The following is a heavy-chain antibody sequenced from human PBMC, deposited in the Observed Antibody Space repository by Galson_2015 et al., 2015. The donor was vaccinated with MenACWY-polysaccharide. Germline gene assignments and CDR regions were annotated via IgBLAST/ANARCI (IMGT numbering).Heavy chain of an antibody. CDR1: GFTFSSYG. V-gene: IGHV3-30*18. Sequence: SLRLSCAASGFTFSSYGMHWVRQAPGKGLEWVAVISYDGSNMYYVDSVKGRFTISRDNSKNTLYLQMNSLRPEDTAVYYCAKDRGRIAPRPDPDSWGQGTLVTASS. J-gene: IGHJ4*02. D-gene: IGHD6-6*01. CDR3: AKDRGRIAPRPDPDS. CDR2: ISYDGSNM.